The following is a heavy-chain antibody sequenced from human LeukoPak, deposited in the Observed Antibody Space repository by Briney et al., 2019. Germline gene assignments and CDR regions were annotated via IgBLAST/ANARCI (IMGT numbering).Heavy chain of an antibody. CDR1: GFTVSSNY. CDR3: AKESSSWFEYFQH. J-gene: IGHJ1*01. CDR2: IYSGGST. V-gene: IGHV3-53*01. D-gene: IGHD2-2*01. Sequence: GGSLRLSCAASGFTVSSNYMSWVRQAPGKGLEWVSVIYSGGSTYYADSVKGRFTISRDNSKNTLYLQMNSLRAEDTAVYYCAKESSSWFEYFQHWGKGTLVTVSS.